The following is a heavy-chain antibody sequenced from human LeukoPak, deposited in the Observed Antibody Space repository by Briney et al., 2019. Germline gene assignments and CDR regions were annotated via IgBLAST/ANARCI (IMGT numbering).Heavy chain of an antibody. CDR1: GFTFSSFS. CDR3: ARDLVGRGSGAFDI. V-gene: IGHV3-48*01. D-gene: IGHD2-15*01. J-gene: IGHJ3*02. CDR2: ISNSSTV. Sequence: GGSLRLSCAASGFTFSSFSMDWVRQAPGKGLEWVSYISNSSTVYYTDSVKGRFTISRDNAKNSLYLQMNSLRVEDTAVYYCARDLVGRGSGAFDIWGRGTMVTVSS.